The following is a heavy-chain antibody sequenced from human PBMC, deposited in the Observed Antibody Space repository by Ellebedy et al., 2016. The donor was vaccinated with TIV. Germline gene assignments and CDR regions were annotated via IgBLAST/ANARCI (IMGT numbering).Heavy chain of an antibody. D-gene: IGHD6-19*01. CDR3: ARARSSGWLHTPDY. Sequence: AASVKVSCKASGYTFTGYYMHWVRQAPGQGLEWMGWINPNSGGTNYAQKFQGRLTMTRDTSTSTVYMELSSLRSEDTAVYYCARARSSGWLHTPDYWGQGLLVTVSS. V-gene: IGHV1-2*02. CDR1: GYTFTGYY. J-gene: IGHJ4*02. CDR2: INPNSGGT.